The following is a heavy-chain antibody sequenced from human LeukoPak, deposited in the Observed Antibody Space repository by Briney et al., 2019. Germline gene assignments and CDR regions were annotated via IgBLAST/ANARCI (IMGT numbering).Heavy chain of an antibody. J-gene: IGHJ4*02. CDR3: AREEEGDYSDYFDY. D-gene: IGHD2-15*01. Sequence: ASETLSLTCSVSGVSIRSYSWSWIRQPSGKGLEWIERMQTSGSTNYNPSLRSRVTMSVDTSKNQFSLKLSSVTAADTAVYYCAREEEGDYSDYFDYWGQGTLVTVSS. CDR1: GVSIRSYS. CDR2: MQTSGST. V-gene: IGHV4-4*07.